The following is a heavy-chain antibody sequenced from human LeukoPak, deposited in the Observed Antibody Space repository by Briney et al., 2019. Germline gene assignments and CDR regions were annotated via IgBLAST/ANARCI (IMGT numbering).Heavy chain of an antibody. CDR1: GDSSSNSIYY. J-gene: IGHJ4*02. CDR3: ARSPNADYFDY. V-gene: IGHV4-39*01. Sequence: PSETLSLTCTVSGDSSSNSIYYWGWIRQPPGKGLEWIGSIYYSGSTYYNPSLKSRVTISVDTSKNQFSPKLSSVTAADTAVYYCARSPNADYFDYWGQGTLVTVSS. CDR2: IYYSGST.